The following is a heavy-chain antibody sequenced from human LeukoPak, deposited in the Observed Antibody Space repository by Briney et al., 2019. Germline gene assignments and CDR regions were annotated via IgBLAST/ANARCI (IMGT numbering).Heavy chain of an antibody. J-gene: IGHJ5*02. CDR3: ARDLGYCSSTSCYFGWFDP. D-gene: IGHD2-2*01. V-gene: IGHV1-8*01. CDR2: MNPNSGNT. CDR1: GYTFTSYD. Sequence: ASVKVSCKASGYTFTSYDINWVRQATGQGLEWMGWMNPNSGNTGYAQKFQGRVTMTRNTSISTAYMELSSLRSEDTAVYHCARDLGYCSSTSCYFGWFDPWGQGTLVTVSS.